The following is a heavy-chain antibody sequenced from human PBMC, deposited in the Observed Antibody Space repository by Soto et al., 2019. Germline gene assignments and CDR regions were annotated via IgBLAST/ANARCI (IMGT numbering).Heavy chain of an antibody. Sequence: SETLSLTCAVSGGSISSGGYSWSWIRQPPGKGLEWIGYIYHSGSTYYNPSLKSRVTISVDRSKNQFSLKLSSVTAADTAVYYCDRAKDYYGSGSYRGVNWFDPWGQGTLVSVSS. V-gene: IGHV4-30-2*01. CDR1: GGSISSGGYS. D-gene: IGHD3-10*01. J-gene: IGHJ5*02. CDR3: DRAKDYYGSGSYRGVNWFDP. CDR2: IYHSGST.